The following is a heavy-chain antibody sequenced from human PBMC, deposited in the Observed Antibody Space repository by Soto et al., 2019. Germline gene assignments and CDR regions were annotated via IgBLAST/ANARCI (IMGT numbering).Heavy chain of an antibody. D-gene: IGHD5-12*01. CDR3: ARDSVELATIGPIPDAFDI. Sequence: TLSLTCTVSGGSISSGDYYWSWIRQPPGKGLEWIGYIYYSGSTYYNPSLKSRGTISVDTSKNQFSLKLSSVTAADTAVYYCARDSVELATIGPIPDAFDIWGQGTMVTVS. CDR2: IYYSGST. J-gene: IGHJ3*02. V-gene: IGHV4-30-4*01. CDR1: GGSISSGDYY.